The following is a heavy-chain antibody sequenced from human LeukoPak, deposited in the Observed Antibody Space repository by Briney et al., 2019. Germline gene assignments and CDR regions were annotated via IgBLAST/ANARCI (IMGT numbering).Heavy chain of an antibody. D-gene: IGHD6-6*01. CDR1: GFTFSNYA. CDR2: ISDSGGKT. Sequence: GGSLRLSCAATGFTFSNYAMSWVRQAPGKGLEWVSSISDSGGKTYYADSVKGRFAISRGNSKNTLYLQMDSLRAEDTAVYYCAKGRLVLDYWGQGTLVTVSS. J-gene: IGHJ4*02. V-gene: IGHV3-23*01. CDR3: AKGRLVLDY.